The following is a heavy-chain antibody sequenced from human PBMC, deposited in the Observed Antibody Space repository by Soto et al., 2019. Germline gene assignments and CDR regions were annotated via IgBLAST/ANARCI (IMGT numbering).Heavy chain of an antibody. CDR2: IWYDGSNK. Sequence: QVQLVESGGGVVQPGRSLRLSCAASGFTFSSYGMHWVRQAPGKGLEWVAVIWYDGSNKYYADSVKGGFTISRDNSKNTLYQQMNSLRAEDTAVYYCARVDDFWSGSTLQYYYYGMDVWGQGTTVTVSS. V-gene: IGHV3-33*01. D-gene: IGHD3-3*01. CDR3: ARVDDFWSGSTLQYYYYGMDV. J-gene: IGHJ6*02. CDR1: GFTFSSYG.